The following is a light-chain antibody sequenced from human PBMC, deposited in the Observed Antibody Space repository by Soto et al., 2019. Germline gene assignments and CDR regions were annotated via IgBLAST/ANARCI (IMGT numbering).Light chain of an antibody. Sequence: QSALTQSASVSGSPGQSITISCTESGSDVGSYNLVSWYQQHPGKAPKLMIYEDSKRPSGVSNRFSGSKSGNTASLTISGLQAEDEADYYCCSYAGSSTLVFGGGTKLTVL. V-gene: IGLV2-23*01. CDR3: CSYAGSSTLV. J-gene: IGLJ2*01. CDR1: GSDVGSYNL. CDR2: EDS.